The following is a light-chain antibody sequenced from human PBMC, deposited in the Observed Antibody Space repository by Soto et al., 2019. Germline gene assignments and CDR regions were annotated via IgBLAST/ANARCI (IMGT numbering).Light chain of an antibody. Sequence: DIQMTQSPSTLSASVGDRVTITCRASQSISSWLAWYQQKPGKAPKLLIYKASSLESGVPSRFSGSGSGTEFTLTISSSQPDDFSTYYCQKYNSYSNTFGQGTKLEIK. J-gene: IGKJ2*01. CDR1: QSISSW. V-gene: IGKV1-5*03. CDR3: QKYNSYSNT. CDR2: KAS.